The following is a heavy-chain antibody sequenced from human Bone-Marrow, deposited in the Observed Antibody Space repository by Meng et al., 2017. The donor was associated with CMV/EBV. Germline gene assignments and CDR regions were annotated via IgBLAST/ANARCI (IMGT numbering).Heavy chain of an antibody. CDR3: ARECEVVPAAINWFAP. D-gene: IGHD2-2*01. CDR2: INPSGGSA. Sequence: ASVKVSCKASGYTFTNYFIHWLRQAPGQGLEWMGRINPSGGSATYEQKFQGRVTMTRDTSTSTVYMDLSNLRSEDTAVYYCARECEVVPAAINWFAPWGQGTLVTVSS. J-gene: IGHJ5*02. V-gene: IGHV1-46*01. CDR1: GYTFTNYF.